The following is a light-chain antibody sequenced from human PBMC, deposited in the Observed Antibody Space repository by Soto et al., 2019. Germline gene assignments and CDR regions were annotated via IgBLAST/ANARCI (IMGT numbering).Light chain of an antibody. CDR3: QQYNNWPPRT. CDR1: QSISNS. CDR2: GAP. Sequence: EIVMTQSPASLSGSQGETATLSCRASQSISNSLAWNQQKPGQAPSLLIYGAPTRATGIPARFSGSGSGTEFTLTISRLQSEVSAIYYCQQYNNWPPRTFGQGTKLEIK. J-gene: IGKJ2*01. V-gene: IGKV3-15*01.